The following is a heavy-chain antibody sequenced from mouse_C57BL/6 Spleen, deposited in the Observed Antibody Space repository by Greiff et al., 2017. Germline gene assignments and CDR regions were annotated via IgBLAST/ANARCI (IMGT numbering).Heavy chain of an antibody. CDR3: ARGEQPGYFDV. Sequence: QVQLKESGAELVKPGASVKISCKASGYAFSSYWMNWVKQRPGKGLEWIGQIYPGDGDTNYNGKFKGKATLTADKSSSTAYMQLSSLTSEDSAVXFCARGEQPGYFDVWGTGTTVTVSS. CDR2: IYPGDGDT. D-gene: IGHD3-1*01. V-gene: IGHV1-80*01. J-gene: IGHJ1*03. CDR1: GYAFSSYW.